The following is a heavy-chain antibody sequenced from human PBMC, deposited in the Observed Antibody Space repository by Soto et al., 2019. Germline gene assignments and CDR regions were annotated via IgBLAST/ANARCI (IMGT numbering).Heavy chain of an antibody. CDR3: ARESGYYGSGSYYPHFDY. CDR2: IYYSGST. Sequence: QVQLQESGPGLVKPSQTLSLTCTVSGGSISSGGYYWSWIRQHPGKGLEWIGYIYYSGSTYYNPXXKSRVTISVDXXKXQXXLKLSSVTAADTAVYYCARESGYYGSGSYYPHFDYWGQGTLVTVSS. J-gene: IGHJ4*02. D-gene: IGHD3-10*01. CDR1: GGSISSGGYY. V-gene: IGHV4-31*03.